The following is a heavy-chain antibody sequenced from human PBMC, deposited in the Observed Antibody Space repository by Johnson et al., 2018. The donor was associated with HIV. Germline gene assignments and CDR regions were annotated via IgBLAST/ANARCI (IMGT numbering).Heavy chain of an antibody. CDR2: IYSGGST. J-gene: IGHJ3*02. V-gene: IGHV3-66*01. Sequence: VQVVESGGGVVQPGGSLRLSCAGSGFIFDDYAMHWVRQAPGKGLEWVSVIYSGGSTYYADSVKGRFPISRDNSKNTLYLQMNSLRAEDTAVYYCARGGGSYDAGDAFDIWGQGTMVTVSS. CDR3: ARGGGSYDAGDAFDI. CDR1: GFIFDDYA. D-gene: IGHD1-26*01.